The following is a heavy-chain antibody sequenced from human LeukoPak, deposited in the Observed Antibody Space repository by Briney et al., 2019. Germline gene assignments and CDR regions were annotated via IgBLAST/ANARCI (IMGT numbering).Heavy chain of an antibody. V-gene: IGHV3-21*01. CDR1: GFTFSSYS. Sequence: GGSLRLSCAASGFTFSSYSMNWVRQAPGKGLEWVSSISSSSSYIYYAESVKGRFTISRDNAKNSLYLQMNSLRAEDTAVYYCARDSELVDTAMVAYFDYWGQGTLVTVSS. J-gene: IGHJ4*02. D-gene: IGHD5-18*01. CDR2: ISSSSSYI. CDR3: ARDSELVDTAMVAYFDY.